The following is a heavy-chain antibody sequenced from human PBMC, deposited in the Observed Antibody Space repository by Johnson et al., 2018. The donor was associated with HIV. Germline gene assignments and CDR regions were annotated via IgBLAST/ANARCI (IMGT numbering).Heavy chain of an antibody. CDR3: ARPRVAVLPAGAFDI. D-gene: IGHD2-2*01. V-gene: IGHV3-11*04. CDR2: ISSSGDII. J-gene: IGHJ3*02. CDR1: GFTFSDYY. Sequence: QVQLVESGGGLVKPGGSLRLSCAASGFTFSDYYMTWIRQAPGKGLEWLSFISSSGDIIRYADSVKGRFTISRDNSKNVLYLQMKTLRLEDTAIYYCARPRVAVLPAGAFDIWGPGTMVTVSS.